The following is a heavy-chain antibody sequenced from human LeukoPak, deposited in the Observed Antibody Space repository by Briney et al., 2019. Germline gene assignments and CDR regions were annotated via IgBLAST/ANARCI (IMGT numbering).Heavy chain of an antibody. Sequence: PGRSLRLSCAASGFNFSSYEMIWVRQAPGKGLEWISYISTSGSTIYYGDSVEGRFTISRDNAKNSLYLQMNSLRAEDTAVYYCGRGDYSSSWYLDHWGQGTLVTVSS. D-gene: IGHD6-13*01. V-gene: IGHV3-48*03. CDR3: GRGDYSSSWYLDH. CDR2: ISTSGSTI. J-gene: IGHJ4*02. CDR1: GFNFSSYE.